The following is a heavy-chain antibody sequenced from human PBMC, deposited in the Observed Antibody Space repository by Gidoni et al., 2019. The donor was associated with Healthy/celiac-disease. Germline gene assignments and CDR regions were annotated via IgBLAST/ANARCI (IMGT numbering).Heavy chain of an antibody. CDR2: INPSGGST. V-gene: IGHV1-46*01. CDR1: GYTFTSYY. CDR3: ARGGYCSSTSCPPFPSPYYYYYYGMDV. J-gene: IGHJ6*02. D-gene: IGHD2-2*01. Sequence: QVQLVQSGAEVKKPGASVKVSCKASGYTFTSYYMHWVRQAPGQGLEWMGIINPSGGSTSYAQKFQGRVTMTRDTSTSTVYMELSSLRSEDTAVYYCARGGYCSSTSCPPFPSPYYYYYYGMDVWGQGTTVTVTS.